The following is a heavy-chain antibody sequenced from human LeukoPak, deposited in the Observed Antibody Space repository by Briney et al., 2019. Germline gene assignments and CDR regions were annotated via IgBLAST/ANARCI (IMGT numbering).Heavy chain of an antibody. D-gene: IGHD1-26*01. J-gene: IGHJ3*02. Sequence: SETLSLTCTVSGGSISSGGYSWSWIRQPPGKGLEWIGYIYYSGSTYYNPSLKSRVTISVDTSKNQFSLKLSSVTAADTAVYYCARNGRYYYAFGIWGQGTMVTVSS. CDR3: ARNGRYYYAFGI. CDR1: GGSISSGGYS. CDR2: IYYSGST. V-gene: IGHV4-30-4*07.